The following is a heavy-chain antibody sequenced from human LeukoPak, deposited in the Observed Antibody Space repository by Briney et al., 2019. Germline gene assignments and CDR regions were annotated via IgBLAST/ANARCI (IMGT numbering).Heavy chain of an antibody. J-gene: IGHJ4*02. V-gene: IGHV3-74*01. CDR3: ARDYYDSSGSH. Sequence: GGSLRLSCAASGFTFSGFWMHWVRQAPGKGLVWVSCISFDGSDATYADSVKGRFTISRDNAKNSLYLQMNSLRAEDTAVYYCARDYYDSSGSHWGQGTLVTVSS. D-gene: IGHD3-22*01. CDR2: ISFDGSDA. CDR1: GFTFSGFW.